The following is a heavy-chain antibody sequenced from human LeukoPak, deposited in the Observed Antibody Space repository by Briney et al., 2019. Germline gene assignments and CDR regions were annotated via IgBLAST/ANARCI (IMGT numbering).Heavy chain of an antibody. CDR2: IYYSGST. CDR3: ARDRDSSGYTHAFDI. CDR1: GGSISSYY. D-gene: IGHD3-22*01. J-gene: IGHJ3*02. V-gene: IGHV4-59*01. Sequence: SETLSLTCTVSGGSISSYYWSWIRQPPGKGLEWIGYIYYSGSTKYNPSLKSRVTISVDTSKNQFSLKLSSVTAADTAAYYCARDRDSSGYTHAFDIWGQGTMVTVSS.